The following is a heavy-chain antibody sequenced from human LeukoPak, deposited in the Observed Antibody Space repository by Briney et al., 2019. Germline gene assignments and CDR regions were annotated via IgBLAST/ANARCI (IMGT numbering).Heavy chain of an antibody. V-gene: IGHV1-69*05. CDR1: GGTFSSYA. CDR2: IIPIFGTA. CDR3: ARAIAVAGGHYYYYMDV. Sequence: SVKVSRKASGGTFSSYAISWVRQAPGQGLEWMGGIIPIFGTANYAQKFQGRVTITTDESTSTAYMELSSLRSEDTAVYYCARAIAVAGGHYYYYMDVWGKGTTVTVSS. J-gene: IGHJ6*03. D-gene: IGHD6-19*01.